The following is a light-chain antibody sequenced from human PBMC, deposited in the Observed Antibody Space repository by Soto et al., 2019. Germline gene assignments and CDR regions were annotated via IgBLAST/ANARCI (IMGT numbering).Light chain of an antibody. CDR3: LQYGSSPYT. CDR2: ASS. CDR1: QSVSSSY. Sequence: EIVLTQSPGTLSLSPGERATLSCRASQSVSSSYLAWYQQQPGHAPRPLIYASSSRATAVPARFSGSGSGTDFTLTISRLQPEDFAVYYCLQYGSSPYTFGQGTKLEIK. V-gene: IGKV3-20*01. J-gene: IGKJ2*01.